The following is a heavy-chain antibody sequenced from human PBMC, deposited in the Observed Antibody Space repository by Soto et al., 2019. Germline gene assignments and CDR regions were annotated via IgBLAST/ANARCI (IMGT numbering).Heavy chain of an antibody. CDR1: GVTFSRYS. V-gene: IGHV3-21*01. J-gene: IGHJ6*02. CDR2: ISSSSSYI. Sequence: GGSLRLSCGGSGVTFSRYSMNWVRQAPGKGLEWVSSISSSSSYIYYADSVKGRFTISRDNAKNSLYLQMNSLRSEDTAVYYCARVLYIAIAAPSYFGMHSLRHAPPVTSP. CDR3: ARVLYIAIAAPSYFGMHS. D-gene: IGHD5-18*01.